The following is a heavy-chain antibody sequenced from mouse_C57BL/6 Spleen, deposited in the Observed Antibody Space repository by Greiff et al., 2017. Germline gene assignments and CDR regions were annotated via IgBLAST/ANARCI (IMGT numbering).Heavy chain of an antibody. Sequence: QVQLQQSGAELMKPGASVKLSCKATGYTFTGYWIEWVKQRPGHGLEWIGEILPGSGSTNYYEKFKGKATFTADTSSNTAYMQLSSLTTEDSAIYYCARGLGDPAWFAYWGKGTLVTVSA. CDR2: ILPGSGST. D-gene: IGHD3-3*01. V-gene: IGHV1-9*01. J-gene: IGHJ3*01. CDR1: GYTFTGYW. CDR3: ARGLGDPAWFAY.